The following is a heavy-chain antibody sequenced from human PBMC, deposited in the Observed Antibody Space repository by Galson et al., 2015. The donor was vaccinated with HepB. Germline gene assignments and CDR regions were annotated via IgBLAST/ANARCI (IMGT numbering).Heavy chain of an antibody. V-gene: IGHV1-18*01. J-gene: IGHJ3*02. CDR1: GYTFTSYG. D-gene: IGHD1-26*01. CDR2: ISAYNGNT. Sequence: SVKVSCKASGYTFTSYGISWVRQAPGQGLEWMGWISAYNGNTNYAQKLQGRVTMTTDTSTSTAYMELRSLRSDDTAVYYCARGRWELSGAPDAFDIWGQGTMVTVSS. CDR3: ARGRWELSGAPDAFDI.